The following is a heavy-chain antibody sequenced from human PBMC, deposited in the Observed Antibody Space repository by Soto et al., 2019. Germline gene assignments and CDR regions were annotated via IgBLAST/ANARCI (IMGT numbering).Heavy chain of an antibody. D-gene: IGHD2-8*01. V-gene: IGHV3-23*01. CDR3: AKPTNTGLYYYYYYMDV. J-gene: IGHJ6*03. Sequence: EVQLLESGGGLVQPGGSLRLSCAASGFTFSSYAMSWVRQAPGKGLEWVSAISGSGGSTYYADSVKGRFTISRDNAKNTLYLQMNSLRAEDTAVYYCAKPTNTGLYYYYYYMDVWGKGTTVTVSS. CDR2: ISGSGGST. CDR1: GFTFSSYA.